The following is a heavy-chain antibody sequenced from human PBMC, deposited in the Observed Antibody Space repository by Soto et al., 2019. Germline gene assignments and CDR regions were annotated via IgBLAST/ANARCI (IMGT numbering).Heavy chain of an antibody. V-gene: IGHV3-7*01. Sequence: HPGGSLRLSCAASGFTFSSYWMSWVRQAPGKGLEWVANIKQDGSEKYYVDSVKGRFTISRDNAKNSLYLQMNSLRAEDTAVYYCARGQSRYSYGYVNMDVWGQGTTVTVSS. CDR2: IKQDGSEK. CDR3: ARGQSRYSYGYVNMDV. D-gene: IGHD5-18*01. J-gene: IGHJ6*02. CDR1: GFTFSSYW.